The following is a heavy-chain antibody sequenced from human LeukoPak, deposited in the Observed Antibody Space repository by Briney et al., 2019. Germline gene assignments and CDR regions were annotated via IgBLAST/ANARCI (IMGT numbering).Heavy chain of an antibody. V-gene: IGHV4-4*07. J-gene: IGHJ4*02. CDR1: GGSISSYY. CDR2: IYNSGST. Sequence: SETLSLTCTVSGGSISSYYWSWIRQPAGKGLEWIWRIYNSGSTNYNPSLKSRVTMSVDTSKNQFSLTLSSVTAADTAVYYCARSGGGYSGYDFLGRWGQGTLVTVSS. CDR3: ARSGGGYSGYDFLGR. D-gene: IGHD5-12*01.